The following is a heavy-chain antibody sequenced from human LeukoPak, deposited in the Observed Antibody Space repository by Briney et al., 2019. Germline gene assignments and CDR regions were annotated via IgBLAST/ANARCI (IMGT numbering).Heavy chain of an antibody. CDR2: IYHSGST. D-gene: IGHD4-17*01. CDR3: ARAYDYGDDGKAFDI. V-gene: IGHV4-4*02. CDR1: GGSISSSNW. Sequence: KTSETLSLTCAVSGGSISSSNWWSWVRQPPGKGLEWIGDIYHSGSTNSNPSLKSRVTISVDKSNNQFSLRLSSVTAADTAVYYCARAYDYGDDGKAFDIWGQGTMVTVSS. J-gene: IGHJ3*02.